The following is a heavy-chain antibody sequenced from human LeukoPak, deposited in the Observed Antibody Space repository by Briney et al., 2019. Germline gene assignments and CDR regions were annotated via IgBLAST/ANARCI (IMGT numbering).Heavy chain of an antibody. Sequence: PSETLSLTCSVSGGSISGQYWTWIRQPPGKRLEWIGYIYYSGSTSYNPSLKSRVTISIDTSKNQFSLKVRSVTAADTAVYYCARVYDFWSGYSEGAFDVWGQGTMVTVSS. J-gene: IGHJ3*01. CDR3: ARVYDFWSGYSEGAFDV. CDR1: GGSISGQY. V-gene: IGHV4-59*11. CDR2: IYYSGST. D-gene: IGHD3-3*01.